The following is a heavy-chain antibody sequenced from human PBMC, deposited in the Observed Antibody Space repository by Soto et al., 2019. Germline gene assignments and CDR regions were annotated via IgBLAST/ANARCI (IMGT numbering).Heavy chain of an antibody. CDR1: GFTFSSFS. D-gene: IGHD4-4*01. J-gene: IGHJ6*04. CDR2: ISSSSTYI. Sequence: GGSLRLSCAASGFTFSSFSMNWVRQAPGKGLEWVSSISSSSTYIYYAGSVKGRFTNSRDNANNSLFLQMSSLRAEDTAVYYCARDQGDYSNSPLDVWGKGTTVTVSS. CDR3: ARDQGDYSNSPLDV. V-gene: IGHV3-21*01.